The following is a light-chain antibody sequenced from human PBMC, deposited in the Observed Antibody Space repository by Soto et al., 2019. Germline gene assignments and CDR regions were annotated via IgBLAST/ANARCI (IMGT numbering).Light chain of an antibody. CDR3: CSFAVGAALV. J-gene: IGLJ2*01. CDR1: SSNVGTYDL. V-gene: IGLV2-23*01. CDR2: EGT. Sequence: QSALTQPASVSASPGQSITISCTGTSSNVGTYDLVSWYQHHPDKAPKLIIYEGTKRPSGISRRFSGTNSGNTASLTISGLPDEDDADYYRCSFAVGAALVFGGGTQLTVL.